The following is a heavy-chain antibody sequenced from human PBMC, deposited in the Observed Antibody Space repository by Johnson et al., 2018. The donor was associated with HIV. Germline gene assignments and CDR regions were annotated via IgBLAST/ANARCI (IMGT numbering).Heavy chain of an antibody. D-gene: IGHD4-17*01. J-gene: IGHJ3*02. CDR2: IYSGGST. CDR3: AREVAGDYGDSPGAFDI. CDR1: GFTVSSNY. V-gene: IGHV3-53*01. Sequence: VQLVESGGGLVKPGGSLRLSSSASGFTVSSNYMSWVRQAPGKGLEWVSVIYSGGSTYYADSVKGRFTISRDNSKNTLYLQMNSLRAEDTAVYYCAREVAGDYGDSPGAFDIWGQGTMVTVSS.